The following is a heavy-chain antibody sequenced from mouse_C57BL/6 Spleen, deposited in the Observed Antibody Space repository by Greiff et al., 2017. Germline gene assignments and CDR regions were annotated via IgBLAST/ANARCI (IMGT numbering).Heavy chain of an antibody. CDR1: GYTFTDYE. CDR2: IDPETGGT. CDR3: TRFGDDYGFAY. J-gene: IGHJ3*01. Sequence: VKLVESGAELVRPGASVTLSCKASGYTFTDYEMHWVKQTPVHGLEWIGAIDPETGGTAYNQKFKGKAILTADKSSSTAYMELRSLTSEDSAVYYCTRFGDDYGFAYWGQGTLVTVSA. V-gene: IGHV1-15*01. D-gene: IGHD2-4*01.